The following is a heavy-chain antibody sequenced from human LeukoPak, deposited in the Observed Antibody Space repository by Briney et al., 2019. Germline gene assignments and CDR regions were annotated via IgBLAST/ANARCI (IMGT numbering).Heavy chain of an antibody. CDR2: INPNSGGT. Sequence: GASVKVSCKASGYTFTGYYMHWVRQAPGQGLEWMGWINPNSGGTNYAQKFQGRVTMTRDTSISTAYMELSRLRSDDTAVYYCASSAGYSPLNWFDPWGQGTLVTVSS. V-gene: IGHV1-2*02. CDR3: ASSAGYSPLNWFDP. CDR1: GYTFTGYY. J-gene: IGHJ5*02. D-gene: IGHD3-22*01.